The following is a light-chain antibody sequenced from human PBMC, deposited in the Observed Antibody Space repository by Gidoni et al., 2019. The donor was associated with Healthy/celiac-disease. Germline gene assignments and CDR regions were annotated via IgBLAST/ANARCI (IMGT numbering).Light chain of an antibody. CDR1: QSVSSSY. V-gene: IGKV3-20*01. CDR3: QQYGSSPTWT. CDR2: GAS. J-gene: IGKJ1*01. Sequence: EIVLTQPPGTLSLSPGERATLSCRASQSVSSSYLAWYQQKPGQAPRLLIYGASSRATGPPDRFSGSGSGTDFTLTISRLEPEDFAVYYCQQYGSSPTWTFGQGTKVEIK.